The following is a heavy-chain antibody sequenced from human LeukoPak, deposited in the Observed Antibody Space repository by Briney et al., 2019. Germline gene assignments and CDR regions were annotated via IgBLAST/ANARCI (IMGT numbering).Heavy chain of an antibody. D-gene: IGHD3-9*01. CDR1: GYTLSELS. J-gene: IGHJ4*02. CDR2: VDPEDGEA. CDR3: AKLQYFDLLSTGSFDS. V-gene: IGHV1-24*01. Sequence: ASVKVSCKVSGYTLSELSIHWVRQAPGEGLDWMGGVDPEDGEAIYAQKFQGRVTVTEDTSTDTTYMELSSLRSEDTAVYYCAKLQYFDLLSTGSFDSWGQGTLVTVSS.